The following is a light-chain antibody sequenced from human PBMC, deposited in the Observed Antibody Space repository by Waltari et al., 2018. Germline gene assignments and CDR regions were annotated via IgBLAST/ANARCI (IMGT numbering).Light chain of an antibody. Sequence: QSVLTQPPSASGTPGQMVTISCSGSNSNIGRNPVNWYQQLPGAAPKLLIYRDKPRPSGVPDRFSAAKSVTSASLAISGLQSEDEADYYCAAWDDSLSGLWVFGGGTKVTVL. CDR3: AAWDDSLSGLWV. V-gene: IGLV1-44*01. CDR1: NSNIGRNP. J-gene: IGLJ3*02. CDR2: RDK.